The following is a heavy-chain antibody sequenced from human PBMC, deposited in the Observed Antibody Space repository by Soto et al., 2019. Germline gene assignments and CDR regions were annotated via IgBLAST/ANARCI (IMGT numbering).Heavy chain of an antibody. D-gene: IGHD6-13*01. V-gene: IGHV1-2*04. CDR2: INPNSGGT. J-gene: IGHJ6*03. Sequence: GASLKVSCKASGYTFTGYYMHWVRQAPGQGLEWMGWINPNSGGTNYAQKFQGWVTMTRDTSISTAYMELSRLRSDDTAVYYCARSAGDYYYYMDVWGKGTTVTVSS. CDR3: ARSAGDYYYYMDV. CDR1: GYTFTGYY.